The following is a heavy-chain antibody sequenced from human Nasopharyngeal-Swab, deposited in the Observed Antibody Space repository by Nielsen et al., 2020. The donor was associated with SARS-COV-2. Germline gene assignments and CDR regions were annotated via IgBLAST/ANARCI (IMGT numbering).Heavy chain of an antibody. D-gene: IGHD4-11*01. Sequence: GESLKISCAASGFTFSDYYMSWIRQAPGKGLEWVSYISSSSSYTNYADSVKGRFTISRDNAKNSLYLQMNSLRAEDTAVYYCARTPLTTVTVYYYGMDVWGQGTTVTVPS. CDR2: ISSSSSYT. CDR1: GFTFSDYY. J-gene: IGHJ6*02. CDR3: ARTPLTTVTVYYYGMDV. V-gene: IGHV3-11*03.